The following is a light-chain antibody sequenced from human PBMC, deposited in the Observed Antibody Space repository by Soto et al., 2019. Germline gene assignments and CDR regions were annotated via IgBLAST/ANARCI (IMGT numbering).Light chain of an antibody. Sequence: SVPTQPPSPSPTPGQAVPIPCTAASRHVGVFNFVSWYQQHPGKAPKLIIYEVSRRPSGVPDRFSGSKSGNTASLTVSGLQAVEEADYYCNTYAGDNNYVFGTGTKVTVL. CDR1: SRHVGVFNF. CDR3: NTYAGDNNYV. J-gene: IGLJ1*01. CDR2: EVS. V-gene: IGLV2-8*01.